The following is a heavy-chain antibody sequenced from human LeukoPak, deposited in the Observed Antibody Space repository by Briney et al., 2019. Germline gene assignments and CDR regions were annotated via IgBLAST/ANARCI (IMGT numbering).Heavy chain of an antibody. CDR3: ARVSFYSNYIDY. CDR1: VGSIGSYY. D-gene: IGHD4-11*01. V-gene: IGHV4-59*01. J-gene: IGHJ4*02. Sequence: SETLSLTCTVSVGSIGSYYWSWIRQPPWKGLEWIGYIYYSGSTNYNPSLKSRVTISVDTSKNQFSLKLSSVTAADTAVYYCARVSFYSNYIDYWGQGTLVTVSS. CDR2: IYYSGST.